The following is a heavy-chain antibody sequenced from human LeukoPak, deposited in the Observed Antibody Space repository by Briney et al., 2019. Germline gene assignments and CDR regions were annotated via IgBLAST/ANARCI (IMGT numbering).Heavy chain of an antibody. CDR2: IYPSGSTT. CDR3: ARGHKVGDYYYFYLDV. V-gene: IGHV4-4*07. Sequence: SETLSLTCSVSGGSISSYYWNWFRQPAGKGLEWIGRIYPSGSTTNYNPSLESRVTISVDKSESQFSLKVTSVTAADTAVYFCARGHKVGDYYYFYLDVWGKGTTVTVSS. D-gene: IGHD4-17*01. J-gene: IGHJ6*03. CDR1: GGSISSYY.